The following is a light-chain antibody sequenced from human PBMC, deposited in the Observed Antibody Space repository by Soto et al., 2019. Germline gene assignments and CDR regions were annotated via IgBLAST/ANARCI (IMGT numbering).Light chain of an antibody. CDR3: CSYAGSSTYVI. Sequence: QSALTQPASVSGSPGQSITISCTGTSSDVGSHNLVSWYQQHPGKAPKLMIYEVTQRPSGVSNRFSGSKSGNTASLTISGLQADDEADYYCCSYAGSSTYVIFGGGTKVTVL. CDR1: SSDVGSHNL. V-gene: IGLV2-23*02. J-gene: IGLJ2*01. CDR2: EVT.